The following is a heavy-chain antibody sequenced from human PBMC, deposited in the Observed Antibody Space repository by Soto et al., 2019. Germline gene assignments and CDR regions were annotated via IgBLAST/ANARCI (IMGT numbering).Heavy chain of an antibody. Sequence: EVNLVESGGGLVQPGGSLRLSCSASGFIFSDYTMNWVRQAPGKGLEWVSSISDGDTFIYYADLVRGRFTISRDNAKNSVFLQMHSLRAEDSGVYFCAREDTAMVDNSYFYYGMDVWGQGTTVTVSS. CDR3: AREDTAMVDNSYFYYGMDV. D-gene: IGHD5-18*01. J-gene: IGHJ6*02. V-gene: IGHV3-21*06. CDR1: GFIFSDYT. CDR2: ISDGDTFI.